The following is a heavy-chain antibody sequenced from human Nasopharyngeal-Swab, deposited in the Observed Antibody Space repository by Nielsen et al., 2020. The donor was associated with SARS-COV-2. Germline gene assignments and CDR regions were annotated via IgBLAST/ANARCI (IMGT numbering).Heavy chain of an antibody. CDR3: ARDTVLLWFGVGPAGAFDI. V-gene: IGHV3-30-3*01. Sequence: WVRQSPGTGLEWLAVVSYDGSNKYYADSVKGRFTISRDNSKNTLYLQMNSLRAEDTAVYYCARDTVLLWFGVGPAGAFDIWGQGTMVTVSS. J-gene: IGHJ3*02. CDR2: VSYDGSNK. D-gene: IGHD3-10*01.